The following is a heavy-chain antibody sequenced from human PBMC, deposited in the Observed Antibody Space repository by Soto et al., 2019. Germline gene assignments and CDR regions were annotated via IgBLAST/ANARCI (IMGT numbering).Heavy chain of an antibody. CDR2: ISGSGGST. CDR3: AKGYSYRDYGMDV. CDR1: GFTFSSYA. D-gene: IGHD5-18*01. J-gene: IGHJ6*02. V-gene: IGHV3-23*01. Sequence: EVQLLESGGGLVQPGGSLRLSCAASGFTFSSYAMSWARQAPGKGLEWVSAISGSGGSTYYADSVKGRFTISRDNSKNTLYLQMNSLRAEDTAVYYCAKGYSYRDYGMDVWGQGTTVTVSS.